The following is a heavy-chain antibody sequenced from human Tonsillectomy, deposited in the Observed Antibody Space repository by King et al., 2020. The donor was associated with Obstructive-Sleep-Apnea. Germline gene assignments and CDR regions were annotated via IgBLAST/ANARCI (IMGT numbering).Heavy chain of an antibody. J-gene: IGHJ4*02. CDR1: GFTFSNYA. CDR3: LAYDLVQGGFDY. Sequence: VQLVESGGGVVQPGRSLRLSCAVSGFTFSNYALHWVRQAPGKGLEWVASISYDGSIKYLVDSVKGRFTISRDNSKNTVYLQMNSLRAEDTAVFYCLAYDLVQGGFDYWGQGTLVTVTA. CDR2: ISYDGSIK. D-gene: IGHD2-8*02. V-gene: IGHV3-30*03.